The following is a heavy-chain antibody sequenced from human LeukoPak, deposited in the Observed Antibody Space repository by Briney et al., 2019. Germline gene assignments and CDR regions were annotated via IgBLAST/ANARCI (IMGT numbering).Heavy chain of an antibody. D-gene: IGHD6-13*01. CDR3: AGVPSSSWYYHFDS. CDR2: INPNSGGT. J-gene: IGHJ4*02. CDR1: GYTFTGYY. Sequence: ASVKVSCKASGYTFTGYYMHWVRQAPGQGLEWMGWINPNSGGTNYAQKFQGRVTMTRDTSISTAYMELSRLRSDDTAVYYCAGVPSSSWYYHFDSWGQGTLVTVSS. V-gene: IGHV1-2*02.